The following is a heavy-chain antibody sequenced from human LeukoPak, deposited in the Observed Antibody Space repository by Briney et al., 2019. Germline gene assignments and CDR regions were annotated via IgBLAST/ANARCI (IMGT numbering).Heavy chain of an antibody. CDR2: INPANGYT. Sequence: ASVKVSCKTSGYTFTNYVMHWVRQAPGQTIEWLARINPANGYTRYSQHFQDRVTVSSDTSADTAYMELSSLRSEDKATYYCAIRDGHTDHWGQGTLVTVSS. CDR3: AIRDGHTDH. V-gene: IGHV1-3*03. D-gene: IGHD5-24*01. J-gene: IGHJ4*02. CDR1: GYTFTNYV.